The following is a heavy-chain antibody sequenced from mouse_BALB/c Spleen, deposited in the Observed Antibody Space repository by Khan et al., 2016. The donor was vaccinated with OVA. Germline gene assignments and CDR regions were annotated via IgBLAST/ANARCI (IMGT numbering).Heavy chain of an antibody. CDR2: IWAGGST. V-gene: IGHV2-9*02. CDR3: ARSKYLARY. J-gene: IGHJ2*01. D-gene: IGHD3-3*01. Sequence: QVQLKETGPGLVAPPQSLSITRTVYRYSLSRYGVHWVRQPLGKGLEWLGLIWAGGSTNHNLALMSRLSISIDNSKSLIFLIMNSLQTDDTALYYCARSKYLARYWGQGTTLTVSS. CDR1: RYSLSRYG.